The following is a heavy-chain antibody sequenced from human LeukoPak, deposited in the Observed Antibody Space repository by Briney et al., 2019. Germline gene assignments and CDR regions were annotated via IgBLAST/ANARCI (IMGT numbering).Heavy chain of an antibody. CDR1: GGSVSTGTYY. CDR3: AREGTPYYFYYMDV. Sequence: SETLSLTCTVSGGSVSTGTYYWDWIRQPAGKGLEWIGRIYTTGSTNYNPSLKSRVTISVGTSKNQFSLKLSSVTAADTAVYYCAREGTPYYFYYMDVWGKGTTVTISS. CDR2: IYTTGST. J-gene: IGHJ6*03. V-gene: IGHV4-61*02. D-gene: IGHD1-7*01.